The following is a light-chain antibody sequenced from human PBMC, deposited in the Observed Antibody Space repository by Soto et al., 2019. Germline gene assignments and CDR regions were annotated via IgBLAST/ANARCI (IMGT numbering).Light chain of an antibody. J-gene: IGLJ3*02. CDR1: SGSVSTSYH. CDR3: VLYMGSGISV. Sequence: QTVVTQEPSFSVSPGATVTLTCGLSSGSVSTSYHPSWYQQTPGQAPRTLIYSTNTRSSGVPDRFSGSILGNKAALTITGGQADDESDYYCVLYMGSGISVFGGGTKVTVL. CDR2: STN. V-gene: IGLV8-61*01.